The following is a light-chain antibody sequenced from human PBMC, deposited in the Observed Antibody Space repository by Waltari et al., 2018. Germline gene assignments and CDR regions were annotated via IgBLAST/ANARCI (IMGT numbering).Light chain of an antibody. J-gene: IGKJ1*01. CDR3: QKYERLPAT. CDR2: ETS. Sequence: EIMLTQSPATLSFTPGERATLPCRASQRISKYLAWYQQKTGKAPRLLIYETSRRATGIPDRFSGSGSGTDFSLTIGRLEPEDLAVYYCQKYERLPATFGQGTKVEFK. V-gene: IGKV3-20*01. CDR1: QRISKY.